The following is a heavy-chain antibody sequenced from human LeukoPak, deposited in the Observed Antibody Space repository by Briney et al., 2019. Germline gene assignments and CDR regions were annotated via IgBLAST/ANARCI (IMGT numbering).Heavy chain of an antibody. J-gene: IGHJ4*02. V-gene: IGHV1-2*02. CDR2: INPNSGGT. Sequence: GASVKVSCKASGYTFTGYYMHWVRRAAGQGLEWMGWINPNSGGTNYAQKFQGRVTMTRDTSISTAYMELSRLRSDDTAVYYCAREVDTAMVALDYWGQGTLVTVSS. CDR1: GYTFTGYY. CDR3: AREVDTAMVALDY. D-gene: IGHD5-18*01.